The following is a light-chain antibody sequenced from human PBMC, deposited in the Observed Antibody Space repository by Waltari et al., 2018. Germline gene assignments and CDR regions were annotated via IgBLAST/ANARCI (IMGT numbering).Light chain of an antibody. CDR2: AAS. CDR1: QDITNY. Sequence: DIQLPQSPSFLSASIGDRVTITCRASQDITNYLAWYQQKPGKAPNLLIYAASTLQSGVPSRFSGSGSGAEFTLTIRSLQPEDFATYHCQQVYRYPHTFGGGTKVEIK. CDR3: QQVYRYPHT. V-gene: IGKV1-9*01. J-gene: IGKJ4*01.